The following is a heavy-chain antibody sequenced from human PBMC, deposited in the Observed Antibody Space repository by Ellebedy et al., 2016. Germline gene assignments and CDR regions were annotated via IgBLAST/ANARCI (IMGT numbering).Heavy chain of an antibody. CDR3: ARAHHGSGSYSHFDY. D-gene: IGHD3-10*01. CDR2: INPSGGST. V-gene: IGHV1-46*01. J-gene: IGHJ4*02. Sequence: ASVKVSCKASGYTFTSYYIHWVRQAPGQGLEWMGIINPSGGSTRYAQKLQGRVTMTRDTSTSTVYMELSSLRSEDTAVYYCARAHHGSGSYSHFDYWGQGTLVTVSS. CDR1: GYTFTSYY.